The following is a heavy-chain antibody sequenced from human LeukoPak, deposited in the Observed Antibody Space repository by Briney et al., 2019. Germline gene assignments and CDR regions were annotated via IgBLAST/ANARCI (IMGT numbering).Heavy chain of an antibody. CDR1: GGSISSSSYY. J-gene: IGHJ4*02. CDR3: AKTMVRDKQDDY. D-gene: IGHD3-10*01. V-gene: IGHV4-39*01. CDR2: IYYSGST. Sequence: SETLSLTCTVSGGSISSSSYYWGWIRQPPGKGLEWIGSIYYSGSTYYNPSLKSRVTISVDTSKNQFSLKLSSVTAADTAVYYCAKTMVRDKQDDYWGQGTLVTVSS.